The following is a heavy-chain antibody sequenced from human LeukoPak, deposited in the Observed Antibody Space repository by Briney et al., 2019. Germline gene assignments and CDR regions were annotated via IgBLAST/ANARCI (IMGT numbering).Heavy chain of an antibody. Sequence: PSETLSLTCTVSGGSISSKYYWSWIRQPAGRGREYIGLIYNSGITNYNPSLKRQVTISLDTSKNQFSLKPSSVTAADTAVYYCANSIDFDYGDYYFGYWGQGALVTISS. J-gene: IGHJ4*02. V-gene: IGHV4-4*07. CDR2: IYNSGIT. CDR1: GGSISSKYY. CDR3: ANSIDFDYGDYYFGY. D-gene: IGHD4-17*01.